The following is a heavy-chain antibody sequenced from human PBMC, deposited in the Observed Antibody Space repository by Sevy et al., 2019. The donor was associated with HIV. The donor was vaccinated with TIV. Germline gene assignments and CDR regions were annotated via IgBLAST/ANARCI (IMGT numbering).Heavy chain of an antibody. J-gene: IGHJ6*02. CDR1: GFTFSDYY. D-gene: IGHD2-2*02. V-gene: IGHV3-11*01. CDR3: ASDLIVVVPAAILQGYYYYGMDV. CDR2: ISSSGSTI. Sequence: GGSLRLSCAASGFTFSDYYMSWIRQAPGKGLEWVSYISSSGSTIYYADSVKGRFTISRDNAKNSLYLQMNSLRAEDTAVYYCASDLIVVVPAAILQGYYYYGMDVWGQGTTVTVSS.